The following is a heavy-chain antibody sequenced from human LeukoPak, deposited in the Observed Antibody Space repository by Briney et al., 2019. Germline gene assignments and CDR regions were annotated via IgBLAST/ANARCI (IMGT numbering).Heavy chain of an antibody. V-gene: IGHV4-4*07. Sequence: PSETLSLTCTVSGGSISSYYWSWIRQPAGKGLEWIGRIYSSGRTEYNPSLKSRVTMSVDTSKNQFYLKLSSVTAADTAPYYCARERQGWWLDSWGQGTLVTVSS. CDR1: GGSISSYY. CDR3: ARERQGWWLDS. J-gene: IGHJ5*01. CDR2: IYSSGRT. D-gene: IGHD5-24*01.